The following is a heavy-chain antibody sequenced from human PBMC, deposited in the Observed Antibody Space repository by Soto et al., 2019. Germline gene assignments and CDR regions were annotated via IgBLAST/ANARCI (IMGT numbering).Heavy chain of an antibody. CDR2: INAGNGNT. V-gene: IGHV1-3*01. CDR3: ATKAVLRFFEWFQGVFDI. D-gene: IGHD3-3*01. Sequence: ASGKVSCKASGYTFARYGMYLVRPAPGKKLERMGWINAGNGNTKYSQKFQGRVTITEDTSTDTAYMELSSLRSEDTAVYYCATKAVLRFFEWFQGVFDIWGQGTMVTVSS. J-gene: IGHJ3*02. CDR1: GYTFARYG.